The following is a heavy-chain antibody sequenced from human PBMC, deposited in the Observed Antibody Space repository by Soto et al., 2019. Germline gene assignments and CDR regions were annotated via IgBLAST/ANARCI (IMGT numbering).Heavy chain of an antibody. CDR3: ASLYYDFWSGYYSPTEAYYGMDV. J-gene: IGHJ6*02. V-gene: IGHV4-59*01. Sequence: SETLSLTFILSGGSISSYYWSWIRQPPGKGLEWIGYIYYSGSTNYNPSLKSRVTISVDTSKNQFSLKLSSVTAADTAVYYCASLYYDFWSGYYSPTEAYYGMDVWGQGTTVTV. CDR1: GGSISSYY. CDR2: IYYSGST. D-gene: IGHD3-3*01.